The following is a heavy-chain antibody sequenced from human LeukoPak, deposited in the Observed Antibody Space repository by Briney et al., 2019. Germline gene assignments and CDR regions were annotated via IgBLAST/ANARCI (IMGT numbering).Heavy chain of an antibody. Sequence: SETLSLTCTASGGSVSSGNYYWSWIRQPPGKGLEWIGEINHSGSTNYNPSLKSRVTISVDTSKNQFSLKLSSVTAADTAAYYCARGRYSSSWYPSHYFDYWGQGTLVTVSS. CDR1: GGSVSSGNYY. D-gene: IGHD6-13*01. CDR2: INHSGST. V-gene: IGHV4-61*01. J-gene: IGHJ4*02. CDR3: ARGRYSSSWYPSHYFDY.